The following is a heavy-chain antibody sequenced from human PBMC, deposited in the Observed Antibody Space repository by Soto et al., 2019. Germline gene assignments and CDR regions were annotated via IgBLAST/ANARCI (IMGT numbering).Heavy chain of an antibody. J-gene: IGHJ6*02. Sequence: EASVKVSCKASGGTFSSYAISWVRQAPGQGLEWMGGIIPIFGTANYAQKFQGRVTITADKSTSTAYMELSSLRSEDTAVYYCARMIVVVTAKSPYYYYYGMDVWGQGTTVTVSS. CDR2: IIPIFGTA. CDR1: GGTFSSYA. CDR3: ARMIVVVTAKSPYYYYYGMDV. D-gene: IGHD2-21*02. V-gene: IGHV1-69*06.